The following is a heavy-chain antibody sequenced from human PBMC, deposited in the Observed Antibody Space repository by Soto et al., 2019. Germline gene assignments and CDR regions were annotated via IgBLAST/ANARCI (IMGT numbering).Heavy chain of an antibody. CDR1: GYTFTSYG. V-gene: IGHV1-18*04. J-gene: IGHJ6*02. D-gene: IGHD5-12*01. Sequence: ASVKVSCKASGYTFTSYGISWVRQAPGQGFEWMGWISAYNGNTNYAQKLQGRVTMTTDTSTSTAYMELRSLRSDDTAVYYCAREVDIVASFYYYGMDVWGQGTTVTVSS. CDR3: AREVDIVASFYYYGMDV. CDR2: ISAYNGNT.